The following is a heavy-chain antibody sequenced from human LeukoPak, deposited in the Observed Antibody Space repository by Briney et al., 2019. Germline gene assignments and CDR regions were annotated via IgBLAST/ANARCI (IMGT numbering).Heavy chain of an antibody. CDR2: VNPDIGGT. Sequence: ASVNVSCKGSGYAFTVSNKHWVRHGPGQGMERMGWVNPDIGGTNYAQTFPGRVTITTATSISTANIKLTRLRSDDTAVYYCAKAPTRIRMIHYYMDVWGKGTTVTVSS. CDR1: GYAFTVSN. D-gene: IGHD3-16*01. J-gene: IGHJ6*03. V-gene: IGHV1-2*02. CDR3: AKAPTRIRMIHYYMDV.